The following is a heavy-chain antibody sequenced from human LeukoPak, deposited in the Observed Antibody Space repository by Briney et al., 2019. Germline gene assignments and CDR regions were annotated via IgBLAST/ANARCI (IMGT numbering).Heavy chain of an antibody. V-gene: IGHV4-34*01. CDR2: INHSGST. CDR3: ALTMIRGAYYYMDV. J-gene: IGHJ6*03. D-gene: IGHD3-10*01. CDR1: GGSFSDYY. Sequence: SETLSLTCAVYGGSFSDYYWSWIRQPPGKGLEWIGEINHSGSTNYNLSLKSRVTISVDTSKNQFSLKLSFVTAADTAVYYCALTMIRGAYYYMDVWGRGTTVTVSS.